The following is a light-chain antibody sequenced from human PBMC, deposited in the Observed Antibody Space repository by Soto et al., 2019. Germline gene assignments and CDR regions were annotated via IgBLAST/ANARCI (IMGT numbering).Light chain of an antibody. CDR1: ESVGTY. V-gene: IGKV3-11*01. J-gene: IGKJ1*01. Sequence: EIMLTQSPATLSLSPGEKATLSCRASESVGTYLAWFQHKPGQAPRLLIYDASNRASDIPARFSGSGSGTDFTLTISSLEPEDFAVYYCQQRSNWPPTFGQGTKVEIK. CDR2: DAS. CDR3: QQRSNWPPT.